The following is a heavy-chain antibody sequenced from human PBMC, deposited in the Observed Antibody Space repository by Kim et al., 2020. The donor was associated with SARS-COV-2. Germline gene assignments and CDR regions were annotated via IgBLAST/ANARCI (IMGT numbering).Heavy chain of an antibody. CDR2: T. Sequence: TNYHPPLKGRVTKSVDTSKNQFSLKLSSVTAADTAVYYCARDQGNWFDPWGQGTLVTVSS. J-gene: IGHJ5*02. CDR3: ARDQGNWFDP. V-gene: IGHV4-59*01.